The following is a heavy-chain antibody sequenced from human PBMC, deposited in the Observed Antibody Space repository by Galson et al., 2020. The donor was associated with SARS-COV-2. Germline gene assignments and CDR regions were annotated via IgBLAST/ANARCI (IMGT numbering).Heavy chain of an antibody. J-gene: IGHJ4*02. CDR2: IYTSGST. Sequence: ETSETLSLTCTVSGGSISSGSYYWSWIRQPAGKGPEWIGRIYTSGSTNYNPSLKSRVTISVDTSKNQFSLKLSSVTAADTAVYYCARDRGGYLGPVATYYVGYWGQGTLVTVSS. V-gene: IGHV4-61*02. CDR3: ARDRGGYLGPVATYYVGY. D-gene: IGHD2-15*01. CDR1: GGSISSGSYY.